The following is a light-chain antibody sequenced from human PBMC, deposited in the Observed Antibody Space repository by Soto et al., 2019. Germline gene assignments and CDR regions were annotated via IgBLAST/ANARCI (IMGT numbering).Light chain of an antibody. CDR2: AAS. CDR3: LQDYNYPYT. Sequence: AIQMTQSPSSLSASVGDRVTITCRASPGIRRDLGWYQQKPGKAPKLLIYAASSLQSGVPSRFSGSGSGTDFTLTISSLQPEDFATYYCLQDYNYPYTFGQGTKLEIK. CDR1: PGIRRD. J-gene: IGKJ2*01. V-gene: IGKV1-6*01.